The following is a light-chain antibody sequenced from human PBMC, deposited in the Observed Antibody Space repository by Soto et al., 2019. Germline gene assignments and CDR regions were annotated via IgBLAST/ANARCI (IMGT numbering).Light chain of an antibody. J-gene: IGKJ1*01. CDR2: TAS. CDR3: QQYNNWPKT. V-gene: IGKV3-15*01. Sequence: EIVMTQSPATLSVSPGERVTLSCRASENINRNLVWYQKRPGQAPRLVIYTASTRATGIPARFSGSGSGTDFTLTISSLQSEDLAVYYCQQYNNWPKTFGQGTKVDIK. CDR1: ENINRN.